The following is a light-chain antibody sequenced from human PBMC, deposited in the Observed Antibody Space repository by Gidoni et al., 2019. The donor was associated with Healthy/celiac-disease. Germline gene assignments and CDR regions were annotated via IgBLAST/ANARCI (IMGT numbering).Light chain of an antibody. V-gene: IGKV3-11*01. Sequence: DIVLTQSPSTLSLSPGERATLSCRASQSVSSYLDWYQQKPGQAPRLLIYDASNRATGIPARFSGSGSGTDFTLTISSLEPEDFAVYYCQQRSNWPPYTFGQGTKLEIK. CDR1: QSVSSY. CDR3: QQRSNWPPYT. J-gene: IGKJ2*01. CDR2: DAS.